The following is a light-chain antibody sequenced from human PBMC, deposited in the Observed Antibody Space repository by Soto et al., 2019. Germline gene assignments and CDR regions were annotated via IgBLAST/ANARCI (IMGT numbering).Light chain of an antibody. CDR1: QSISSW. Sequence: DIQMTQSPSTLSASVGDRVTITCLASQSISSWLAWYQQKPGKAPKLLIYDASSLESGVPSRFSGSGSGTEFTLTLSSLQPDDFATYYCQQYNSYHTFGQGTKLEIK. J-gene: IGKJ2*01. V-gene: IGKV1-5*01. CDR2: DAS. CDR3: QQYNSYHT.